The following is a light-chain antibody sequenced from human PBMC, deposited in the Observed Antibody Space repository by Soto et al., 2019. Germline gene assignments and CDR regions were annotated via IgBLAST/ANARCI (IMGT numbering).Light chain of an antibody. CDR1: SSNIVNNY. J-gene: IGLJ2*01. Sequence: QSVLTQPPSVSAAPGQKVTISCSGSSSNIVNNYVSWYQQLPGTAPKLLIYDNNKRPSGIPDRFSGAKSGTSATLGITGLQTGDEADYYCGTWDSSLSAVVFGGGTKLTAL. V-gene: IGLV1-51*01. CDR2: DNN. CDR3: GTWDSSLSAVV.